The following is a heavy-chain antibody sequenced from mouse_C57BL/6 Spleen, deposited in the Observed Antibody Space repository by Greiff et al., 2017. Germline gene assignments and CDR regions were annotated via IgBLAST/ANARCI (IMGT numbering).Heavy chain of an antibody. CDR3: ARFGGNYVLDY. Sequence: VQLQQSGPELVKPGASVKISCKASGYSFTGYYMNWVKQSPEKSLEWIGEINPSTGGTNYNQKFKAKATLTVDKSSSTAYMQLKSLTSEDSSVYYCARFGGNYVLDYWGQGTTLTVSS. CDR2: INPSTGGT. J-gene: IGHJ2*01. V-gene: IGHV1-42*01. D-gene: IGHD2-1*01. CDR1: GYSFTGYY.